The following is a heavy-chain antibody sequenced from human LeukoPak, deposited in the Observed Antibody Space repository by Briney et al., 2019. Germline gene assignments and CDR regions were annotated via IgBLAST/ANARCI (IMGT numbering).Heavy chain of an antibody. Sequence: GRSLRLSCAASGFTFSSYAMHWVRQAPGKGLEWVAVISYDGSNKYYADSVKGRFTISRDNSKNTLYLQMNSLRAEDTAVYYCARDTIIAAAGTISYYYYMDVWGKGTTVTVSS. D-gene: IGHD6-13*01. CDR3: ARDTIIAAAGTISYYYYMDV. CDR2: ISYDGSNK. J-gene: IGHJ6*03. CDR1: GFTFSSYA. V-gene: IGHV3-30*04.